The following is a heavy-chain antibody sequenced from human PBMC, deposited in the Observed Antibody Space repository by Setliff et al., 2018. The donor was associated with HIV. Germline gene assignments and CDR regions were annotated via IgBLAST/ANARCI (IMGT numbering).Heavy chain of an antibody. Sequence: GASVKVSCKASGGTFSRYTVSWVRQAPGQGPEWMGGIIPIFGTPNYAQKFQGRVTITADESTSTAYMELSSLRSEDTAVYYCARDRTGTPHYYYMDVWGKGTTVTVSS. J-gene: IGHJ6*03. V-gene: IGHV1-69*13. D-gene: IGHD1-7*01. CDR2: IIPIFGTP. CDR1: GGTFSRYT. CDR3: ARDRTGTPHYYYMDV.